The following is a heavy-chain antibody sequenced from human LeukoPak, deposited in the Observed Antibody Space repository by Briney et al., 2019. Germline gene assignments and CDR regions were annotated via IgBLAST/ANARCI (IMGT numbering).Heavy chain of an antibody. V-gene: IGHV1-2*02. J-gene: IGHJ3*02. D-gene: IGHD1-26*01. CDR2: INPNSGGT. CDR3: ARGIDSGSPPLGTFEI. Sequence: EASVKVSCKASGYTFTGYYMHWVRQAPGQGLEWMGWINPNSGGTNYAQKFQGRVTMTRDTSISTAYMELRRLRSDDTAVYYCARGIDSGSPPLGTFEIWGQGTMVTVSS. CDR1: GYTFTGYY.